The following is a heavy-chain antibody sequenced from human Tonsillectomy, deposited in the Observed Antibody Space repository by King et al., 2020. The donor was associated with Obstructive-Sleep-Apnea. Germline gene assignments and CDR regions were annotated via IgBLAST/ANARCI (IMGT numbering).Heavy chain of an antibody. D-gene: IGHD3-22*01. CDR3: ASAGSSCYYYEYNWFDP. Sequence: VQLVQSGAEVKKPGSSVTVSCKASGGTFSSYVINWVRQAPGQGLEWMGGIIPFFGTADYAQRFQGRVSITADESTSTAYMELSSLRSEDTAMYYCASAGSSCYYYEYNWFDPWGQGTLVTVSS. CDR2: IIPFFGTA. V-gene: IGHV1-69*12. J-gene: IGHJ5*02. CDR1: GGTFSSYV.